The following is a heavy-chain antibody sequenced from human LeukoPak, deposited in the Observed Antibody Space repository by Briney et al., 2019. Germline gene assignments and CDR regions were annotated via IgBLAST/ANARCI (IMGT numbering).Heavy chain of an antibody. CDR1: GFTFSSYW. V-gene: IGHV3-74*01. CDR3: ARGVGYCSSTSCYWWFDP. Sequence: GGSLRLSCAASGFTFSSYWMHWVRQAPPKGLVWVSRINSDGSSTSYADSVKDRFTISRDNAKNALYLQMNSLRAEDTAVYYCARGVGYCSSTSCYWWFDPWGQGTLVTVSS. J-gene: IGHJ5*02. D-gene: IGHD2-2*01. CDR2: INSDGSST.